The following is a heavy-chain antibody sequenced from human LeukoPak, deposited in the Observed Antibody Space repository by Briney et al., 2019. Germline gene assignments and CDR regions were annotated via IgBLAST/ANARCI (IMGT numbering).Heavy chain of an antibody. Sequence: SETLSLTCTVSGGSISSYYWSWIRQPPGKGLEWIGYIYCSGSTNYNPSLKSRVTISVDTSKNQFSLKLSSVTAADTAVYYCARGESDGYNTIFDYWGQGTLVTVSS. V-gene: IGHV4-59*01. J-gene: IGHJ4*02. CDR3: ARGESDGYNTIFDY. CDR2: IYCSGST. CDR1: GGSISSYY. D-gene: IGHD5-24*01.